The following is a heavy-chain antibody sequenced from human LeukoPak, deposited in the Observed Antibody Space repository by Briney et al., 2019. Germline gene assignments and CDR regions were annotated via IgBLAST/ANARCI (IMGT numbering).Heavy chain of an antibody. CDR3: ARDGGRNVVVPAAMFDY. V-gene: IGHV1-2*02. CDR1: GYTFTGYY. D-gene: IGHD2-2*01. J-gene: IGHJ4*02. CDR2: INPNSGGT. Sequence: GASVKVSCKASGYTFTGYYMHWVRQAPGQGLEWMGWINPNSGGTNYAQKFQGRVTMTRDTSISTAYMELSRLRSDDTAVYYCARDGGRNVVVPAAMFDYWGQGTLVTVSS.